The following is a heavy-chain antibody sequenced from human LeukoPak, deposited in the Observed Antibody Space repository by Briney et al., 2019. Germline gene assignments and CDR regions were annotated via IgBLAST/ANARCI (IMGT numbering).Heavy chain of an antibody. CDR2: ISAYNGNT. D-gene: IGHD2-15*01. CDR3: ARVSAAGSMRGGSWNF. Sequence: ASVKVSCKASGYTFTSYGISWVRQAPGQGLEWMGWISAYNGNTNYAQKLQGRVTMTTDTSTSTACMELRSLRSDDTAVYYCARVSAAGSMRGGSWNFWGQGTLVTVSS. V-gene: IGHV1-18*04. J-gene: IGHJ4*02. CDR1: GYTFTSYG.